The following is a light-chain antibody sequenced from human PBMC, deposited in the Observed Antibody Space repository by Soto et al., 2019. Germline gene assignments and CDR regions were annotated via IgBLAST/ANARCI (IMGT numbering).Light chain of an antibody. J-gene: IGLJ2*01. Sequence: QSALTQPRSVSGSPGQSVTISCAGTGNDIGRYDFVSWYQQHPGKAPNLMIYDVTERPSGVPDRFSGSKSGSTASLTISRLQAEDEAEYYCCSCAGTDTFVIFGGGTKLTVL. V-gene: IGLV2-11*01. CDR2: DVT. CDR1: GNDIGRYDF. CDR3: CSCAGTDTFVI.